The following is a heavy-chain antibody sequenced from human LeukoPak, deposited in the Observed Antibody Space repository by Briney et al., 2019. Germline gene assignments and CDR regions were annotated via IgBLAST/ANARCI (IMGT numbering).Heavy chain of an antibody. V-gene: IGHV4-34*01. CDR3: ARARRDRIAAAGRGSWFDP. D-gene: IGHD6-13*01. CDR1: GGSFSGYY. Sequence: PSETLSLTCAVYGGSFSGYYWSWIRQPPGKGLEWIGEINHSGSTNYNPSLKSRVTISVDTSKNQFSVKLSSVTAADTAVYYCARARRDRIAAAGRGSWFDPWGQGTLVTVSS. J-gene: IGHJ5*02. CDR2: INHSGST.